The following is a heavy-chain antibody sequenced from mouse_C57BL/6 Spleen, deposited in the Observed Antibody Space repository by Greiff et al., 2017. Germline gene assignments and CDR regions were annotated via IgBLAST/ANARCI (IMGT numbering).Heavy chain of an antibody. J-gene: IGHJ1*03. CDR3: ASSIITTVVATDWYFDV. CDR1: GYAFSSSW. D-gene: IGHD1-1*01. Sequence: VQRVESGPELVKPGASVKISCKASGYAFSSSWMNWVKQRPGKGLEWIGRIYPGDGDTNYNGKFKGKATLTADKSSSTAYMQLSSLTSEDSAVYFCASSIITTVVATDWYFDVWGTGTTVTVSS. CDR2: IYPGDGDT. V-gene: IGHV1-82*01.